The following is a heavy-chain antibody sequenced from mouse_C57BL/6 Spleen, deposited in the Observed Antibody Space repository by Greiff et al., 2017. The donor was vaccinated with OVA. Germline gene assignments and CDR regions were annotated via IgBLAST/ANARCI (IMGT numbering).Heavy chain of an antibody. V-gene: IGHV1-81*01. CDR1: GYTFTSYG. Sequence: QVQLKESGAELARPGASVKLSCKASGYTFTSYGISWVKQRTGQGLEWIGEIYPRSGNTYYNEKFKGKATLTADKSSSTAYMELRSLTSEDSAVYFCARRYDGYYDAMDYWGQGTSVTVSS. J-gene: IGHJ4*01. D-gene: IGHD2-3*01. CDR2: IYPRSGNT. CDR3: ARRYDGYYDAMDY.